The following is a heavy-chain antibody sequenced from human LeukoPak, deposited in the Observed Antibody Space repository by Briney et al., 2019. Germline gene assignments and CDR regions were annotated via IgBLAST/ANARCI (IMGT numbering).Heavy chain of an antibody. J-gene: IGHJ4*02. CDR1: GFTFSSYW. V-gene: IGHV3-30*14. Sequence: PGGSLRLSCAASGFTFSSYWMSWVRQAPEKGLEWVAVMSYDGSHIYYAASVKGRFTISRDNSKNTLYLQMNSLRAEDTAVYYCARDNGYGSALEYWGQGTLVTVSS. CDR2: MSYDGSHI. D-gene: IGHD3-10*01. CDR3: ARDNGYGSALEY.